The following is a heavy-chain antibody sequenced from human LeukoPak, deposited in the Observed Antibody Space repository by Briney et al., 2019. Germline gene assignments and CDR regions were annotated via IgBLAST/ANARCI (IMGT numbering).Heavy chain of an antibody. CDR2: ISGSDTGT. CDR1: GFTFSGYV. J-gene: IGHJ4*02. CDR3: ATRGRTATKYFDD. V-gene: IGHV3-23*01. Sequence: GGSLRLSCAASGFTFSGYVMSWVRQAPGKGLEWVSTISGSDTGTYYADSVKGRFTISRDNSRNTLHLQMNSLRAEDTAVYYCATRGRTATKYFDDWGQGTLVTVSS. D-gene: IGHD1-1*01.